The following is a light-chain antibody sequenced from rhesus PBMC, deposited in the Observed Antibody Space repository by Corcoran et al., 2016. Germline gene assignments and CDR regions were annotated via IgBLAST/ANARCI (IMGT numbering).Light chain of an antibody. V-gene: IGLV2S7*01. CDR3: CSYTTSSTYI. J-gene: IGLJ1*01. CDR2: GVS. CDR1: SSDIGGYIY. Sequence: QSAPTQPPSVSGSPGQSVTISCTGTSSDIGGYIYVSWYQQHPGKAPKLMIYGVSNRPSGVSDRFSGSKSGNAASLSISGLQAEDEADYYCCSYTTSSTYIFGAGTRLTVL.